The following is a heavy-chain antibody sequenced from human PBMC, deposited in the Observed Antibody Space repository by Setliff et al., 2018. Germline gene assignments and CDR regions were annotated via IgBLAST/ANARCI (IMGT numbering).Heavy chain of an antibody. D-gene: IGHD3-3*01. Sequence: SETLSLTCTVYGGSLSDYYWSWIRQPPGKGLEWIVEVNHSGSTNYSPSLKSRVTISVDMSKNQLSLKLSSVTAADTAAYYCRFWDGSYKNDYWGQGTLVTVSS. CDR2: VNHSGST. CDR3: RFWDGSYKNDY. J-gene: IGHJ4*02. CDR1: GGSLSDYY. V-gene: IGHV4-34*01.